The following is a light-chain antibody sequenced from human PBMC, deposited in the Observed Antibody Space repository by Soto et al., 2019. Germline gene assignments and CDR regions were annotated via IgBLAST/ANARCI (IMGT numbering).Light chain of an antibody. CDR3: QQSYSTLRT. J-gene: IGKJ1*01. Sequence: DIQITHFQSYLSASVVYRVTITCLASQSISSYLNWYQQKPGKAPKLLIYAASSLQSGVPSRFSGSGSGTDFTLTISSLQPEDFATYYCQQSYSTLRTFGQGTKVDIK. CDR1: QSISSY. V-gene: IGKV1-39*01. CDR2: AAS.